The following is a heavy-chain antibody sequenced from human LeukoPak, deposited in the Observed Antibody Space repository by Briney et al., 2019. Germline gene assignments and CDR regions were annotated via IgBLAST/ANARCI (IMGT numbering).Heavy chain of an antibody. Sequence: PSETLSLTCAVSGGSISSYYWSWIRQPAGKGLEWIGRIYTSGSTNYNPSLKSRATMSVDTSKNQFSLKLSSVTAADTAVYYCARDARGYSGYGPYYYYYYGMDVWGQGTTVTVSS. CDR2: IYTSGST. V-gene: IGHV4-4*07. D-gene: IGHD5-12*01. J-gene: IGHJ6*02. CDR3: ARDARGYSGYGPYYYYYYGMDV. CDR1: GGSISSYY.